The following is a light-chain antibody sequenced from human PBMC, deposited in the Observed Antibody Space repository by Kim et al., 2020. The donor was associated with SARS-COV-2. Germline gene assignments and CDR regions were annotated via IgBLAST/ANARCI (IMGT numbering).Light chain of an antibody. CDR2: AAS. J-gene: IGKJ4*01. V-gene: IGKV3-15*01. CDR3: QQYHDWPLT. Sequence: EIVMTQSPATLSVSPGERATLSCRSSQSISSNLAWYQQRPGQAPRLLMYAASARATDIPARFSGSGSGTESTLTVSSLQSEDFALYYCQQYHDWPLTFGGGTKVDIK. CDR1: QSISSN.